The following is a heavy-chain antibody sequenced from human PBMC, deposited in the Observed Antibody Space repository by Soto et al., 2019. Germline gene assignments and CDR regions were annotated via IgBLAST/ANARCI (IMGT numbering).Heavy chain of an antibody. V-gene: IGHV1-69*02. Sequence: QVQLVQSGAEVKKPGSSVKVSCKASGGTFSSYTISWVRQAPGQGLEWMGRIIPILGIANYAQKFQGRVRITADKSTSTAYMELSSLRSEDTAVYYCARVLRNWFDPWGQGTLVTVSS. CDR2: IIPILGIA. J-gene: IGHJ5*02. D-gene: IGHD2-8*01. CDR3: ARVLRNWFDP. CDR1: GGTFSSYT.